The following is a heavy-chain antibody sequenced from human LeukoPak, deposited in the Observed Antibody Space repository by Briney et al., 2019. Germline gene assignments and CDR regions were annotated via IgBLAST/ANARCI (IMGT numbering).Heavy chain of an antibody. V-gene: IGHV1-69*04. CDR3: ARRIATAGTGFDY. CDR1: GGTFSSYA. CDR2: IIPILGIA. D-gene: IGHD6-13*01. J-gene: IGHJ4*02. Sequence: SVKVSCKASGGTFSSYAISWVRQAPGQGLEWMGRIIPILGIANYAQKFQGRVTITADKSTSTAYMELSSLRSEDTAVYYCARRIATAGTGFDYWGQGTLVTVSS.